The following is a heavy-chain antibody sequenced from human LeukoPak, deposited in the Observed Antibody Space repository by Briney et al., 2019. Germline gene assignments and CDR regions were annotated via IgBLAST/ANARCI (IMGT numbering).Heavy chain of an antibody. D-gene: IGHD3-3*01. CDR2: INPSGGST. J-gene: IGHJ4*02. V-gene: IGHV1-46*01. CDR3: ARGLTYDFWSGYYTLSPGYFDY. Sequence: ASVKVSCKASGYTFTSYYMHWVRQAPGQGLEWMGIINPSGGSTSYAQKFQGRVTMTRDTSTSTVYMELSSLRSEDTAVYYCARGLTYDFWSGYYTLSPGYFDYWGQGTLATVSS. CDR1: GYTFTSYY.